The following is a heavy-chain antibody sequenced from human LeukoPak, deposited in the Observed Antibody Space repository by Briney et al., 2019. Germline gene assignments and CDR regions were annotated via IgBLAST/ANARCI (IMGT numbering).Heavy chain of an antibody. Sequence: SETLSLTCTVSGGSISSSSYYWGWIRQPPGKGLEWIGSIYYSGSTYYNPSLKSRVTISVDTSKNQFSLKLSSVTAADTAVYYCALGGDSGGYGDLQWDYWGQGTLVTVSS. D-gene: IGHD3-22*01. CDR3: ALGGDSGGYGDLQWDY. J-gene: IGHJ4*02. CDR1: GGSISSSSYY. CDR2: IYYSGST. V-gene: IGHV4-39*01.